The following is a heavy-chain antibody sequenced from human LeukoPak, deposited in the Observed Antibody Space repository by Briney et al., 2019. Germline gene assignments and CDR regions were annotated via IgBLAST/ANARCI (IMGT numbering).Heavy chain of an antibody. Sequence: GGSLRLSCAASGFTFSTYEMNWVRQAPGKGLEWVSYISSSGSTIYYADSVKGRFTISRDNAKNSLYLQMNSLRAEDTAVYYCARDGAGNYYYYTDVWGKGTTVTVSS. J-gene: IGHJ6*03. CDR2: ISSSGSTI. D-gene: IGHD6-19*01. V-gene: IGHV3-48*03. CDR3: ARDGAGNYYYYTDV. CDR1: GFTFSTYE.